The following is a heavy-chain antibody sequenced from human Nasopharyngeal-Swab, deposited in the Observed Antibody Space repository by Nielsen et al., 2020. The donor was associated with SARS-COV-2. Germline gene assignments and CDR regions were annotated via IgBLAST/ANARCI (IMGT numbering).Heavy chain of an antibody. CDR2: IYPGDSDT. J-gene: IGHJ4*02. D-gene: IGHD3-10*01. CDR1: GYSFTSYW. CDR3: ARPISDVWFGEFTPLFDY. V-gene: IGHV5-51*01. Sequence: GEPLKISCKGSGYSFTSYWIGWVRQMPGKGLEWMGTIYPGDSDTRYSPSFQGQVTISADKSISTAYLQWSSLKASDTAMYYCARPISDVWFGEFTPLFDYWGQGTLVTVSS.